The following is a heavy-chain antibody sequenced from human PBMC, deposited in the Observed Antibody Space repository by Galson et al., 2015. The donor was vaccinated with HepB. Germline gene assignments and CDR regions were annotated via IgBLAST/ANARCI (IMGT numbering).Heavy chain of an antibody. Sequence: SLRLSCAASGFTFSSYAMHWVRQAPGKGLEWVAVISYDGSNKYYADSVKGRFTISRDNSKNTLYLQMNSLRAEDTAVYYCARDGVPLYDILTGYYPPYYYYYMDVWGKGTTVTVSS. CDR1: GFTFSSYA. J-gene: IGHJ6*03. D-gene: IGHD3-9*01. CDR3: ARDGVPLYDILTGYYPPYYYYYMDV. V-gene: IGHV3-30-3*01. CDR2: ISYDGSNK.